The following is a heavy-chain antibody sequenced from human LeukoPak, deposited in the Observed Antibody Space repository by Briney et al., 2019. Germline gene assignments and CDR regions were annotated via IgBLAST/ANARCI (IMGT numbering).Heavy chain of an antibody. Sequence: PGGSLRLSCAASGFTFSSYAMSWVRQAPGKGLEWVSFISSSSSYIYYADSLKGRFTISRDNAKNSLYLQMNSLRAEDTAVYYCARGTMFPYYLDYWGQGTLVTVSS. CDR3: ARGTMFPYYLDY. CDR1: GFTFSSYA. V-gene: IGHV3-21*01. D-gene: IGHD3-10*02. CDR2: ISSSSSYI. J-gene: IGHJ4*02.